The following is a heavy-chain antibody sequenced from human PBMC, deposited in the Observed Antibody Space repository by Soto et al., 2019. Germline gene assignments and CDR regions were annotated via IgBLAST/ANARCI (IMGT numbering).Heavy chain of an antibody. CDR1: GFTFSSYA. D-gene: IGHD3-10*01. Sequence: PGGSLRLSCAASGFTFSSYAMHWVRQAPGKGLEWVAVISYDGSNKYYADSVKGRFTISRDNSKNTLYLQMNSLRAEDTAVYYCAREARLWFGELFPYYFDYWGQGTLVTVSS. CDR2: ISYDGSNK. V-gene: IGHV3-30-3*01. CDR3: AREARLWFGELFPYYFDY. J-gene: IGHJ4*02.